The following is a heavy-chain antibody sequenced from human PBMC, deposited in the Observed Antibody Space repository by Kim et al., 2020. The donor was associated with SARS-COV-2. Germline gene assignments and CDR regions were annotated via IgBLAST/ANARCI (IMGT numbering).Heavy chain of an antibody. CDR3: TRAARIHAITMIVVGGQFDY. J-gene: IGHJ4*02. D-gene: IGHD3-22*01. CDR1: GFTFGDYA. V-gene: IGHV3-49*03. Sequence: GGSLRLSCTASGFTFGDYAMSWFRQAPGKGLEWVGFIRSKAYGGTTEYAASVKGRFTISRDDSKSIAYLQMNSLKTEDTAVYYCTRAARIHAITMIVVGGQFDYWGQGTLVTVSS. CDR2: IRSKAYGGTT.